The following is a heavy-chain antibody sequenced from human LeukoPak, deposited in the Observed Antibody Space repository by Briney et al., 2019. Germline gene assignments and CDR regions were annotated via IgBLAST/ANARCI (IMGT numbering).Heavy chain of an antibody. CDR2: ISSSGSTI. J-gene: IGHJ4*02. V-gene: IGHV3-48*03. CDR3: ARENTRFLEWLSIDY. Sequence: PGGSLRLSCAASGFTFSSYEMNWVRQAPGKGLEWVSCISSSGSTIYYADSVKGRFTISRDNAKNSLYLQMNSLRAEDTAVYYCARENTRFLEWLSIDYWGQGTLVTVSS. CDR1: GFTFSSYE. D-gene: IGHD3-3*01.